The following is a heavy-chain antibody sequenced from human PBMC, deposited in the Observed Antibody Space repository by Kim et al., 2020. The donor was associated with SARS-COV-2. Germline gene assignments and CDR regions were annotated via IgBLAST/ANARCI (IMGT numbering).Heavy chain of an antibody. J-gene: IGHJ5*02. CDR3: ARVPGITATNWFDP. D-gene: IGHD1-20*01. V-gene: IGHV5-51*01. Sequence: SPSFPGQVTISADKSISTVYLQWSSLKASDTAIYYCARVPGITATNWFDPWGQGTLVTVSS.